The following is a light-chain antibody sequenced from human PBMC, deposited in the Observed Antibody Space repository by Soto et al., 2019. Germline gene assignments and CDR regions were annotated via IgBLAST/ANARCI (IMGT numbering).Light chain of an antibody. V-gene: IGKV3-20*01. CDR2: GAS. Sequence: ETVLTQSPGTLSLSPGERATLSCRASQSVSSNYLAWYQQKPGQAPRLLIYGASSRATGIPDRFSGSGSGTDFTLTIRRLEPEDFVVYYCQQYGNPPWTFGQGTKVEI. CDR1: QSVSSNY. J-gene: IGKJ1*01. CDR3: QQYGNPPWT.